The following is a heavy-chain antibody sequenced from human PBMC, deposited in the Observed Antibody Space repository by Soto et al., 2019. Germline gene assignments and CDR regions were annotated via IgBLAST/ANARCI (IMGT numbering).Heavy chain of an antibody. CDR3: ARASGWSSD. Sequence: QVQLVESGGGVVQPGRSLRLSCAASGFTFSSYGMHWVRQAPGKGLEWVAVIWYDGSNKYYADSVKGRFTISRDNSKNTLYLQMNSLRAEDTAVYYCARASGWSSDWGQGTLVTVSS. J-gene: IGHJ4*02. D-gene: IGHD6-19*01. V-gene: IGHV3-33*01. CDR1: GFTFSSYG. CDR2: IWYDGSNK.